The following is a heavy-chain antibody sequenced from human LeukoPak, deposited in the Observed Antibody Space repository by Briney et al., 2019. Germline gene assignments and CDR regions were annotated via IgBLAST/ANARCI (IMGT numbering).Heavy chain of an antibody. CDR3: ARDSYGDYAFDY. D-gene: IGHD4-17*01. V-gene: IGHV3-7*01. Sequence: GGSLRLSCAASGFTFSSYWMSWVRQAPGKGLEWVANIKQDGSEKYYVDSVKGGFTISRDNAKNSLYLQMNSLRAEDTAMYYCARDSYGDYAFDYWGQGTLVTVSS. CDR2: IKQDGSEK. J-gene: IGHJ4*02. CDR1: GFTFSSYW.